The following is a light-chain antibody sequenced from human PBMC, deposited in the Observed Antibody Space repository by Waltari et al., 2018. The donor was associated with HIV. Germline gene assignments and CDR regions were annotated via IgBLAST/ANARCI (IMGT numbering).Light chain of an antibody. CDR1: QSIDSSNF. Sequence: EIVLTQSPGTLSLSPGETATLSCRASQSIDSSNFLAWYQQKPGQAPRLLIYGASSRATGIPDRFSGSGSRTDFTLTISGLEPEDFAVYYCQQFDTSPPNTFGQGTKLEIK. J-gene: IGKJ2*01. CDR3: QQFDTSPPNT. V-gene: IGKV3-20*01. CDR2: GAS.